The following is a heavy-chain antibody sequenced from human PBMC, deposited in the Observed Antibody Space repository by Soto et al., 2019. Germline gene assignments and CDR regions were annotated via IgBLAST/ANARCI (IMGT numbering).Heavy chain of an antibody. J-gene: IGHJ4*02. CDR2: ISAYNGNT. CDR1: GYTFTGYG. CDR3: ARDSELIAAAGISADY. D-gene: IGHD6-13*01. Sequence: ASVKVSCKASGYTFTGYGISWVRQAPGQGLEWMGWISAYNGNTNYAQKLQGRVTMTTDTSTSTAYMELRSLRSDDTAVYYCARDSELIAAAGISADYWGQGTLVTSPQ. V-gene: IGHV1-18*01.